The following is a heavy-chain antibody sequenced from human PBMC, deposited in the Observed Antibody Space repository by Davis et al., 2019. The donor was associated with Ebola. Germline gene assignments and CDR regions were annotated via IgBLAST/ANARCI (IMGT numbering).Heavy chain of an antibody. Sequence: PGGSLRLSCAASGFPFTSYAMSWVRRAPGKGLEWVSGISGSGDSTYYAESMKGRFTISRDNPKKTLYLQMNSLRAEDTAVYYCARDRITIFGVVILHGMDVWGQGTTVTVSS. D-gene: IGHD3-3*01. CDR2: ISGSGDST. V-gene: IGHV3-23*01. CDR3: ARDRITIFGVVILHGMDV. CDR1: GFPFTSYA. J-gene: IGHJ6*02.